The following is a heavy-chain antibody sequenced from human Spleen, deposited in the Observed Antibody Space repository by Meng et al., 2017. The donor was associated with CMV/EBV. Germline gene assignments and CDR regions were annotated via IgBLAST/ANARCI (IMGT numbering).Heavy chain of an antibody. V-gene: IGHV3-49*04. CDR3: SRNSGYGDAFDI. CDR2: IRSKAYGGTT. J-gene: IGHJ3*02. Sequence: GGSLRLSCTASGFTFGDYAMSWVRQAPGKGLKWVGFIRSKAYGGTTEYAASVKGRFSISRDDSANIAYLQMKSLTSEDTAVYYCSRNSGYGDAFDIWGQGTMVTVSS. CDR1: GFTFGDYA. D-gene: IGHD5-12*01.